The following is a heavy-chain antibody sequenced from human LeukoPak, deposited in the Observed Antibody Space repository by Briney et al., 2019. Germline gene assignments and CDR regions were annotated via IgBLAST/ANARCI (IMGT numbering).Heavy chain of an antibody. D-gene: IGHD2-21*02. CDR1: GGSISSYY. CDR3: ARQLVTAFVYDY. CDR2: IYYSGST. J-gene: IGHJ4*02. Sequence: SETLSLTCTVSGGSISSYYWSWIRQPPGKGLEWIGYIYYSGSTNYNPSLKSRVTISVDTSKSQFSLKLSSVTAADTAVYYCARQLVTAFVYDYWGQGTLVTVSS. V-gene: IGHV4-59*08.